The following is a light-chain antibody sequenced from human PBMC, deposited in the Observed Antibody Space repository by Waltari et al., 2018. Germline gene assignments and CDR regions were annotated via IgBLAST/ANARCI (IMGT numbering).Light chain of an antibody. CDR2: DVT. CDR3: SSYTVTSTIV. V-gene: IGLV2-14*03. Sequence: QSALTQPASLSGSPGQSITISCPGTSNNLGSYNFVSWYQQHPGKAPKLIIFDVTHRASGVSGRFSGSKSGNTASLTISGLQAEDEADYYCSSYTVTSTIVFGSGTKVTVL. J-gene: IGLJ1*01. CDR1: SNNLGSYNF.